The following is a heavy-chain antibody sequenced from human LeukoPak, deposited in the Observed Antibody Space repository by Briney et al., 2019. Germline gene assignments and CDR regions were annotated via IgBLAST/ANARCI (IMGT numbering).Heavy chain of an antibody. CDR2: IKHSGST. CDR1: GGSFSGYY. J-gene: IGHJ6*04. CDR3: ARRGTCYYGMDV. Sequence: SETLSLTCAVYGGSFSGYYWSWIRQPPGKGLEWIGEIKHSGSTNYNPSLKSRVTISVDTSKNQFSLKLSSVTAADTAVYYCARRGTCYYGMDVWGKGTTVTVSS. V-gene: IGHV4-34*01.